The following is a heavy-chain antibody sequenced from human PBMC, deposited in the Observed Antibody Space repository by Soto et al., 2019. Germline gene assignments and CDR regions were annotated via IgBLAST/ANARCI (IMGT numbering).Heavy chain of an antibody. CDR2: INSDGSST. CDR3: ARGGYSYGPADGVYYYYGMDV. Sequence: GGPLRLSCAASGFNFSSFWLHWVRQAPGKGLVWVSRINSDGSSTSYADSVKGRFTISRDNAKTTLYLQMNSLRAEDTAVYYCARGGYSYGPADGVYYYYGMDVWGQGTTVTVSS. J-gene: IGHJ6*02. D-gene: IGHD5-18*01. CDR1: GFNFSSFW. V-gene: IGHV3-74*01.